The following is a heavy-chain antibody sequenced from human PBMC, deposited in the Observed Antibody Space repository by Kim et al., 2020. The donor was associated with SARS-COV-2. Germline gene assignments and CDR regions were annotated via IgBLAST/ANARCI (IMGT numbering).Heavy chain of an antibody. CDR1: GFSFSDHY. V-gene: IGHV3-72*01. Sequence: GGSLRLSCAASGFSFSDHYMDWVRQAPGKGLEWVGRTRNKGQNYIIEYAASVKGRLTISRDDSKNSLYLQMNSLKTEDTAVYYCTRWDSGSCGDWGQGTLVTVSS. CDR3: TRWDSGSCGD. CDR2: TRNKGQNYII. J-gene: IGHJ4*02. D-gene: IGHD3-10*01.